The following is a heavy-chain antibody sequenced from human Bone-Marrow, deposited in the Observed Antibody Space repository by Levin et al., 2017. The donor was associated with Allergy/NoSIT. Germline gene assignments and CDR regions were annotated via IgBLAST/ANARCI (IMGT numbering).Heavy chain of an antibody. CDR1: GFSFNTYN. J-gene: IGHJ2*01. V-gene: IGHV3-48*01. D-gene: IGHD3-22*01. CDR3: VRETTYYFDTGGDLRAGWYFDL. CDR2: ISSGSGTS. Sequence: GGSLRLSCAASGFSFNTYNMHWVRQAPGKGLECISYISSGSGTSDYADSVKGRFTISRDNANNSLYLQMNSLRAEDPAVYYCVRETTYYFDTGGDLRAGWYFDLWGRGTLVTVSS.